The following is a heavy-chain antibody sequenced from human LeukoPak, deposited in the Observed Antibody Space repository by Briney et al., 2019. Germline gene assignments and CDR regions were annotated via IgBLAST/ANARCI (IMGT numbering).Heavy chain of an antibody. Sequence: PSETLSLTCTVSGGSISGYYWSWIRQPPGKGLEYIGCVYYSGSTNYNPSLKSRVTISVDTSKNQFSLKLSSVTAADTAVYYCARYDRSGYYSYFDYWGQGTLVTVSS. CDR2: VYYSGST. CDR1: GGSISGYY. V-gene: IGHV4-59*01. J-gene: IGHJ4*02. CDR3: ARYDRSGYYSYFDY. D-gene: IGHD3-22*01.